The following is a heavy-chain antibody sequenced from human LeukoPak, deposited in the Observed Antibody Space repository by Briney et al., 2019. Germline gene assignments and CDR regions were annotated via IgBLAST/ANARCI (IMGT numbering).Heavy chain of an antibody. D-gene: IGHD5-18*01. CDR3: ARDENPGGYSYGLGVDY. J-gene: IGHJ4*02. CDR2: ISYDGSNK. Sequence: PGGSLRLSCAASGCTFSSYAMHWVRQAPGKGLEWVAVISYDGSNKYYADSVKGRFTISRDNSKNTLYLQMNSLRAEDTAVYYCARDENPGGYSYGLGVDYWGQGTLVTVSS. V-gene: IGHV3-30*01. CDR1: GCTFSSYA.